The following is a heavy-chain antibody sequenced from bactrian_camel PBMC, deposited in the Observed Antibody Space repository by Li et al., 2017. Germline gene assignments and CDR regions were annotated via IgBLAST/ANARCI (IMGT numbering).Heavy chain of an antibody. J-gene: IGHJ4*01. CDR3: AVRLDRYCYGPFLY. D-gene: IGHD2*01. Sequence: VQLVESGGGLVRPGGSLRLSCATSGFPFGDYAMGWIRQAPGKGLEWVAAISLGGGKTDYADSVKGRFTISQDNAKNTLYLQMNNLKPEDSAMYYCAVRLDRYCYGPFLYWGQGTQVTVS. V-gene: IGHV3S31*01. CDR1: GFPFGDYA. CDR2: ISLGGGKT.